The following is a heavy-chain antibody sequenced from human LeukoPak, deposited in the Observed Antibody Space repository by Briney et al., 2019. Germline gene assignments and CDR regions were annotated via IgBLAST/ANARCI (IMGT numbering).Heavy chain of an antibody. CDR2: ISSNGGST. CDR1: GFTFNSYV. D-gene: IGHD4-17*01. CDR3: ARYYGDYGYGMDV. J-gene: IGHJ6*02. V-gene: IGHV3-64*04. Sequence: GGSLRLSCSASGFTFNSYVMHWVRQAPGKGLEYVSAISSNGGSTYYADSVKGRFTISRDNSKNTLYLQMNSLRAEDTAVYYCARYYGDYGYGMDVWGQGTTVTVSS.